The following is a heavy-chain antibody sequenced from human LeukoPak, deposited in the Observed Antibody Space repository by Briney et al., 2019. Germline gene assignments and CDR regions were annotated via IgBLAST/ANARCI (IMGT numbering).Heavy chain of an antibody. CDR2: IIPIFGTG. J-gene: IGHJ4*02. CDR3: ARGYSYGYEFPSGY. Sequence: SVKVSCKASGYTFTGYYMHWVRQAPGQGLEWMGGIIPIFGTGNYAQKFQGRVTITADESTSTAYMELSSLRSEDTAVYYCARGYSYGYEFPSGYWGQGTLVTVSS. D-gene: IGHD5-18*01. V-gene: IGHV1-69*13. CDR1: GYTFTGYY.